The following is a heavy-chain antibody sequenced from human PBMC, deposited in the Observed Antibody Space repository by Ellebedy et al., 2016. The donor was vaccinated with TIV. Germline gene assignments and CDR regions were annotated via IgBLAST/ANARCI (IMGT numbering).Heavy chain of an antibody. D-gene: IGHD2-2*01. V-gene: IGHV4-39*01. Sequence: SETLSLXCTVSGGSISSTCCNWGWIRQPPGKGLEWIGSIYYSGITYYSPSLKSRVTISVDTSNNQFSLKLNSVTAADTAMYYCVSYCSSSSCYDGAFDIWGQGTMLSVSS. J-gene: IGHJ3*02. CDR2: IYYSGIT. CDR3: VSYCSSSSCYDGAFDI. CDR1: GGSISSTCCN.